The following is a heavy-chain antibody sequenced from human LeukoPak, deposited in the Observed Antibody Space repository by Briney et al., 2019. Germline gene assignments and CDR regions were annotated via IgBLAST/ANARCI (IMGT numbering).Heavy chain of an antibody. Sequence: ASVKVSCKASGYTFTGYYMHWVRQAPGQRLEWIGWINPNSGGTNYAQKLQGRVTMTRDTSISTAYMELSRLRSDDTAVYYCARDRYYYDSSGYPGYWGQGTLVTVPS. CDR2: INPNSGGT. J-gene: IGHJ4*02. CDR1: GYTFTGYY. V-gene: IGHV1-2*02. CDR3: ARDRYYYDSSGYPGY. D-gene: IGHD3-22*01.